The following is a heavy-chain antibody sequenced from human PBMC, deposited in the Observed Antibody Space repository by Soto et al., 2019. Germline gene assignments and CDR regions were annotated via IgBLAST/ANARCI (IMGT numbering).Heavy chain of an antibody. D-gene: IGHD4-17*01. CDR3: ARDLRGHYGP. V-gene: IGHV3-21*06. J-gene: IGHJ3*01. CDR1: GFNFRNFN. CDR2: VSGSSSYI. Sequence: GGSLRLSCEGSGFNFRNFNMIWVRQAPGTGLEWVSSVSGSSSYISYADSVKGRFTVSRDNANNLVFLQMNGLRPEDTAMYYCARDLRGHYGPWGQGTMVTVSS.